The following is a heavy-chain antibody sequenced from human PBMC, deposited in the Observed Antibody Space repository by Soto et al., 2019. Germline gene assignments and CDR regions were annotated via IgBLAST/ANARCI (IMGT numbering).Heavy chain of an antibody. J-gene: IGHJ4*02. Sequence: ETLSLTCTVSGGSISSYYWSWIRQPPGKGLEWIGYIYYSGSTNYNPSLKSRVTISVDTSKNQFSLKLSSVTAADTTVYYCARVSVEVAGTEFDYWGQGTLVTVSS. V-gene: IGHV4-59*01. D-gene: IGHD6-19*01. CDR2: IYYSGST. CDR1: GGSISSYY. CDR3: ARVSVEVAGTEFDY.